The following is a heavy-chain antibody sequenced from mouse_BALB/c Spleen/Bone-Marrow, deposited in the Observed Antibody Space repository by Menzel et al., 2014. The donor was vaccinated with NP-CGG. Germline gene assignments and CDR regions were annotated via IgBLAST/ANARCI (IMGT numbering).Heavy chain of an antibody. CDR2: VNPYNDDT. Sequence: EVQLQQSGPELVKPGASVKMSCKASGYTFTSYVVHWVKQQPGQGLDWIGYVNPYNDDTKYNEKFKGTATLTSDKSSITAYMELSSLTSEDSAVYYCARGNYHVFSYWGQGTLVTVSA. J-gene: IGHJ3*01. V-gene: IGHV1-14*01. D-gene: IGHD2-1*01. CDR1: GYTFTSYV. CDR3: ARGNYHVFSY.